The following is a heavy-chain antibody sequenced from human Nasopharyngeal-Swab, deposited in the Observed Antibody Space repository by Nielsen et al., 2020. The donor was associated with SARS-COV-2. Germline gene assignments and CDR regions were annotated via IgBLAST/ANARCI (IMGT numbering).Heavy chain of an antibody. CDR3: TTDASVTVSNYFEY. D-gene: IGHD2-21*02. J-gene: IGHJ4*02. CDR2: IKNIDQGRAT. CDR1: GFNFNVAW. Sequence: GGSLRLSCVASGFNFNVAWINWVRQAPGKGLEWVGRIKNIDQGRATDYAAPVKGRFTISRDDSQNTVYLQLNSLKSEDTALYYCTTDASVTVSNYFEYWGRGTLVTVSS. V-gene: IGHV3-15*07.